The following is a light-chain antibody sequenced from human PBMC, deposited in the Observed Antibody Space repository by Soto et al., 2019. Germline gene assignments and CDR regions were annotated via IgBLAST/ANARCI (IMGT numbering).Light chain of an antibody. J-gene: IGKJ1*01. Sequence: HLTHSPSFLSASVGDRVTITCRASQGISSYLAWYQQKPGKAPKLLIYAASTLQSGVPSRFSGSGSGTEFTLTISSLQPEDFATYYCQQLNSYRPTWTFGQGTKVDI. V-gene: IGKV1-9*01. CDR3: QQLNSYRPTWT. CDR1: QGISSY. CDR2: AAS.